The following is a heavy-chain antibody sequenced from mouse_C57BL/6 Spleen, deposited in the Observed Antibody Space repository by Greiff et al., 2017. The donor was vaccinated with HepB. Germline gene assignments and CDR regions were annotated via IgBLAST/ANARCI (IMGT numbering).Heavy chain of an antibody. CDR3: ARVGLRRDYAMDY. D-gene: IGHD2-4*01. V-gene: IGHV1-64*01. Sequence: QVQLQQPGAELVKPGASVKLSCKASGYTLTSYWMHWVKQRPGQGLEWIGMIHPNSGSTNYNEKFKSKATLTVDKSSSTAYMQLSSLTSEDSAVLYCARVGLRRDYAMDYWGQGTSVTVSS. CDR1: GYTLTSYW. J-gene: IGHJ4*01. CDR2: IHPNSGST.